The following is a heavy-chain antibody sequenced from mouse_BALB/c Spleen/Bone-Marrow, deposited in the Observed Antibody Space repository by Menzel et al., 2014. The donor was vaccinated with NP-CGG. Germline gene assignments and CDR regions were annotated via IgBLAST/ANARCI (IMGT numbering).Heavy chain of an antibody. V-gene: IGHV1S135*01. J-gene: IGHJ3*01. CDR2: IDPYKGDT. Sequence: EVKVVESGPELVKPGASVKVSCKASGYAFTSYNIYWVKQSHGKSLEWIGYIDPYKGDTNYNQKFKVKATLTVDKSSSTAYMHLNSLTSEDSAVYYCASCGNYEAWFAYWGQGTLVTVSA. D-gene: IGHD2-1*01. CDR3: ASCGNYEAWFAY. CDR1: GYAFTSYN.